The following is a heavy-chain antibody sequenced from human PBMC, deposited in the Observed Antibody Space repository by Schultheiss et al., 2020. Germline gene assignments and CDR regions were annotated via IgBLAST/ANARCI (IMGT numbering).Heavy chain of an antibody. J-gene: IGHJ3*02. V-gene: IGHV4-39*07. CDR2: INHSGST. CDR3: ARDSEYYDILTGPKPRDAFDI. Sequence: SETLSLTCTVSGGSISSSSYYWSWIRQPPGKGLEWIGEINHSGSTNYNPSLKSRVTISVDTSKNQFSLKLSSVTAEDTAVYYCARDSEYYDILTGPKPRDAFDIWGQGTMVTVSS. CDR1: GGSISSSSYY. D-gene: IGHD3-9*01.